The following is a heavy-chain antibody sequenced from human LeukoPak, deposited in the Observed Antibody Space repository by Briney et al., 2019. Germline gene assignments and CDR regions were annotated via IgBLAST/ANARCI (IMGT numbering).Heavy chain of an antibody. CDR1: GGSISSYS. Sequence: SETLSLTCTVSGGSISSYSWSWIRQPPGKGLKWIGYIYYSGSTNYNPSLKSRVTISVDMSKNQFSLKLSSVTAADTAVYYCATHPPKVCTGGSCTDYWGQGPLVTVSS. V-gene: IGHV4-59*01. CDR3: ATHPPKVCTGGSCTDY. J-gene: IGHJ4*02. D-gene: IGHD2-15*01. CDR2: IYYSGST.